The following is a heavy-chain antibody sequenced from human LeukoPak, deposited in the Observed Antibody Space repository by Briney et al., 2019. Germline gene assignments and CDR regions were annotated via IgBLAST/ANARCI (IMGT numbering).Heavy chain of an antibody. J-gene: IGHJ5*02. V-gene: IGHV7-4-1*02. D-gene: IGHD2-2*01. Sequence: ASVKVSCKASGYTFTSYSMNWVRQAPGQGLEYMGWINANTGNPTYAQGFTGRFVFSLDTSVSTAYLQISSLKAEDTAVYYCARISSTSLLVANWFDPWGQGTLVTVSS. CDR1: GYTFTSYS. CDR3: ARISSTSLLVANWFDP. CDR2: INANTGNP.